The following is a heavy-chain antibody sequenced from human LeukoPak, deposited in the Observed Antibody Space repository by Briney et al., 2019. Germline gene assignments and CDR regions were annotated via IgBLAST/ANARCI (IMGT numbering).Heavy chain of an antibody. Sequence: PGGSLRLSCAASGLTFSSYWMHWVRQAPGKGLVRVSRINSDGSSTSYADSVKGRFTISRDNAKNTLYLQMNSLRAEDTAVYYCARDEGATEFDYWGQGTLVTVSS. CDR3: ARDEGATEFDY. D-gene: IGHD1-26*01. CDR2: INSDGSST. J-gene: IGHJ4*02. CDR1: GLTFSSYW. V-gene: IGHV3-74*01.